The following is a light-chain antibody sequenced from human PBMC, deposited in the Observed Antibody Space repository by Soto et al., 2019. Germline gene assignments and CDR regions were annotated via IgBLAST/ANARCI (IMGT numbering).Light chain of an antibody. CDR1: SSDVGAYDY. Sequence: QSVLTQPPSASGSPGQSVTISCTGTSSDVGAYDYVSWYQQHPGKAPKLMIYEINKRPSGVPDRFSGSKSGNTASLTVSGLQAEDEADYYCSSYTTVPSPQWVFAGGTKLTVL. CDR3: SSYTTVPSPQWV. CDR2: EIN. V-gene: IGLV2-8*01. J-gene: IGLJ3*02.